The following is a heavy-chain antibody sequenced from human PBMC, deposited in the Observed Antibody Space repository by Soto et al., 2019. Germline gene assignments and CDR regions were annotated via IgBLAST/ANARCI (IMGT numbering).Heavy chain of an antibody. CDR3: ARIKIEGYCSGGSCYPRDYYGMDV. V-gene: IGHV2-70*01. Sequence: TGPTLVNPTQTLTLTCTFSGFSLSTSGMCVSWIRQPPGKALEWLALIDWDDDKYYSTSLKTRLTISKDTSKNQVVLTMTNMDPVDTATYYCARIKIEGYCSGGSCYPRDYYGMDVWGQGT. CDR1: GFSLSTSGMC. CDR2: IDWDDDK. D-gene: IGHD2-15*01. J-gene: IGHJ6*02.